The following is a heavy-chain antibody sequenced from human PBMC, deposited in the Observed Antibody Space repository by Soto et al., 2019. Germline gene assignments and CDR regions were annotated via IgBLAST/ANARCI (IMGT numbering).Heavy chain of an antibody. D-gene: IGHD3-22*01. V-gene: IGHV1-69*06. CDR2: IIPIFGTA. Sequence: SVKVSCKASGGTFSSYAISWVRQAPGQGLEWMGGIIPIFGTANYAQKFQGRVTITADKSTSTAYMELSSLRSEDTAVYYCASGEYYDSSGYYYGGYFQHWGQGTLVTVS. CDR1: GGTFSSYA. J-gene: IGHJ1*01. CDR3: ASGEYYDSSGYYYGGYFQH.